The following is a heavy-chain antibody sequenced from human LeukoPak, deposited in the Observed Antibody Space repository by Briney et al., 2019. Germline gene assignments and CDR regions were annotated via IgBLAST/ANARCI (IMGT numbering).Heavy chain of an antibody. J-gene: IGHJ4*02. CDR2: LNQDGSET. Sequence: PGGSLRLSCAGSGFTFSSYWMSWLRQAPGEGLEWVANLNQDGSETHYVDSVKGRFTISRDNAKNLLYLQMNSLRAEDTAVYYCARDGSGYRVWWGQGTLVTVSS. CDR3: ARDGSGYRVW. V-gene: IGHV3-7*01. D-gene: IGHD5/OR15-5a*01. CDR1: GFTFSSYW.